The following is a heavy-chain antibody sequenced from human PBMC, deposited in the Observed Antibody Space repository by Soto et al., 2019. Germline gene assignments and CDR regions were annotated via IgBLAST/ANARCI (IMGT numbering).Heavy chain of an antibody. CDR2: ISWNSGSI. D-gene: IGHD2-15*01. CDR1: GFTFDDYS. CDR3: AKGGVVVAATIDY. V-gene: IGHV3-9*01. Sequence: EVQLVESGGGLVQPGRSLRLSCAASGFTFDDYSMHWVRQGPGKGLEWVSGISWNSGSIGYADSVKGRVTISRDNAKNSLYLQMNSLRAEDTALYYCAKGGVVVAATIDYWGQGTLVTVSS. J-gene: IGHJ4*02.